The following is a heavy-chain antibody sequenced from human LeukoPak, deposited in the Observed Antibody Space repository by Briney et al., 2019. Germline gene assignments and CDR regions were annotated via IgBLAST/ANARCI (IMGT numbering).Heavy chain of an antibody. CDR1: GGSISSYY. J-gene: IGHJ5*02. CDR3: ARGGHDYGDYGPNWFDP. D-gene: IGHD4-17*01. V-gene: IGHV4-59*01. CDR2: IYYSGST. Sequence: SETLSLTCTVSGGSISSYYWSWIRQPPGKGLEWIGYIYYSGSTNYNPSLKSRVTISVDTSKNQFSLKLSSVTAADTAVYYCARGGHDYGDYGPNWFDPWGQGTLVTVSS.